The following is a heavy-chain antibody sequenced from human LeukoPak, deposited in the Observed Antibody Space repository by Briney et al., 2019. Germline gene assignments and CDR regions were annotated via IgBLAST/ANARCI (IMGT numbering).Heavy chain of an antibody. V-gene: IGHV4-61*02. CDR1: GGSISSGSYY. Sequence: PSQTLSLTCTVSGGSISSGSYYWSWIRQPAGKGLEWIGRIYTGGSTNYNPSLKSRVTISVDTSKNQFSLKLSSVTAADTAVYYCARGQVWEAAAGAYYYYGMDVWGQGTTVTVSS. J-gene: IGHJ6*02. CDR2: IYTGGST. D-gene: IGHD6-13*01. CDR3: ARGQVWEAAAGAYYYYGMDV.